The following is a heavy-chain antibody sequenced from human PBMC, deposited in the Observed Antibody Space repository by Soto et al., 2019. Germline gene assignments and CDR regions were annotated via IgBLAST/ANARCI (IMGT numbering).Heavy chain of an antibody. CDR2: ITSSSTYI. CDR1: GFSFRSYS. V-gene: IGHV3-21*01. Sequence: GSLRLSCVASGFSFRSYSFNWVRQAPGKGLEWVSSITSSSTYIHYADSVQGRFTISRDNAKNSLYLQMNSLRAEDTAVYYCARDNNFFDSGRGIDYWGQGTLVTVSS. D-gene: IGHD3-10*01. J-gene: IGHJ4*02. CDR3: ARDNNFFDSGRGIDY.